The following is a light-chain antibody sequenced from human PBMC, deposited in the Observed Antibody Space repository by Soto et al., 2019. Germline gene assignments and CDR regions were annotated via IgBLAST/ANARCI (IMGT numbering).Light chain of an antibody. Sequence: EIVLAQSTGTLALSPGERATLSCRASQGVSTYLAWYQQKPGQAPRLLIYGASSRATGIPARFSGSGSGTEFTLTISSLQSEDFAVYYCQHYHGWPITFGQGTRPE. V-gene: IGKV3D-15*01. CDR2: GAS. CDR1: QGVSTY. J-gene: IGKJ5*01. CDR3: QHYHGWPIT.